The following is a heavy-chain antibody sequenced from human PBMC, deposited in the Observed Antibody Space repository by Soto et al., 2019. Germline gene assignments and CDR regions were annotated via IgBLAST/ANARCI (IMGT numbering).Heavy chain of an antibody. CDR3: ARGGGYCSGGSCYSFDY. V-gene: IGHV4-59*01. J-gene: IGHJ4*02. CDR1: GGSISSYY. D-gene: IGHD2-15*01. Sequence: SETLSLTCTVSGGSISSYYWSWIRQPPGKGLEWIGYIYYSGSTNYNPSLKSRVTISVDTSKNQFSLKLSSVTAADTAVYYCARGGGYCSGGSCYSFDYWGQGTLVTVSS. CDR2: IYYSGST.